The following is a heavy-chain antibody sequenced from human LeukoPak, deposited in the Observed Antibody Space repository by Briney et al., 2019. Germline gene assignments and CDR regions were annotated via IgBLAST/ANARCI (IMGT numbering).Heavy chain of an antibody. V-gene: IGHV3-23*01. CDR1: GFTFSSYA. CDR2: ISGSGGST. D-gene: IGHD1-26*01. CDR3: ARDSGSYDY. Sequence: PGGSLRLSCEASGFTFSSYAMSWVRQAPGKGLEWVSAISGSGGSTYYADSVKGRFTISRDNAKNSLYLQMNSLRAEDTAVYYCARDSGSYDYWGQGTLVTVSS. J-gene: IGHJ4*02.